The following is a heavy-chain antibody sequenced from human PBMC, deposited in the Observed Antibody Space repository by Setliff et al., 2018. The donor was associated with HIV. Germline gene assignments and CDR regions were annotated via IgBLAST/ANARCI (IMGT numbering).Heavy chain of an antibody. CDR2: VYHRGNT. J-gene: IGHJ4*02. Sequence: SETLSLTCNVSGYSIRDGYYWAWIRQPPGKGLEWIGSVYHRGNTHYNPSLWSRVTMSVDISNNQFSLDLTSVTAADTAVYYCARETIRSGHPSEAGFDFWGQGALVTVSS. CDR3: ARETIRSGHPSEAGFDF. D-gene: IGHD6-19*01. CDR1: GYSIRDGYY. V-gene: IGHV4-38-2*02.